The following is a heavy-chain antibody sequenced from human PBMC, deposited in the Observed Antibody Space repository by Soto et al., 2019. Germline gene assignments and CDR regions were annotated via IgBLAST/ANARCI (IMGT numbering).Heavy chain of an antibody. J-gene: IGHJ4*02. CDR1: GGSFSGYY. V-gene: IGHV4-34*01. D-gene: IGHD2-2*01. Sequence: SETLSLTCAVYGGSFSGYYWSWIRQPPGKGLEWIGEINHSGSTNYNPSLKSRVTISVDTSKNQFSLKLSSVTAADTAVYYCARALKGATSHSTPKYYFDYWGQGTLVTVSS. CDR3: ARALKGATSHSTPKYYFDY. CDR2: INHSGST.